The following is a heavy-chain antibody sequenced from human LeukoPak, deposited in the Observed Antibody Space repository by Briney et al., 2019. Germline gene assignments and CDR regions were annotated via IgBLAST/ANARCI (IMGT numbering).Heavy chain of an antibody. CDR3: ARDRSMWSFGLDP. D-gene: IGHD2-21*01. CDR1: GGSISSYY. Sequence: SETLSLTCTVPGGSISSYYWSWVRRPPGKGLEWIGYIYSSGSTNYYPSLKSRVTISVDTSKNQFSLKLRSVTAADTAVYYCARDRSMWSFGLDPWGQGTLVTVSS. V-gene: IGHV4-59*01. CDR2: IYSSGST. J-gene: IGHJ5*02.